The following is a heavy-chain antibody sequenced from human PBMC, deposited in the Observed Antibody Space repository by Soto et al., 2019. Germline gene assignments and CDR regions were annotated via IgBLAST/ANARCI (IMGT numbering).Heavy chain of an antibody. V-gene: IGHV1-18*01. CDR1: GFTFTSFG. Sequence: QIQLVQSGAEVKKPGASVKVSCKGSGFTFTSFGFNWVRQAPGQGLEWMGWISAYNGNTNYAHNFRGRVTMTTDTSTSTAYMELRSLRSDDTAVYYCAVGFSDYGDYDWGQGTLVTVSS. CDR2: ISAYNGNT. J-gene: IGHJ4*02. D-gene: IGHD4-17*01. CDR3: AVGFSDYGDYD.